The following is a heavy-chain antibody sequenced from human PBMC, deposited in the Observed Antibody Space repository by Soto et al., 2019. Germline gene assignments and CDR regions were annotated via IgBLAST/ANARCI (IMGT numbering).Heavy chain of an antibody. V-gene: IGHV3-48*03. D-gene: IGHD2-2*01. CDR3: VRYCSTTLCNGVATRTFDY. CDR1: RFTFGTYE. J-gene: IGHJ4*02. Sequence: GGPLSLSCAAFRFTFGTYEMNWVPQAPGKGLGWVYYISSSGNTGYYADPVKGRFPISRDNTRNSLYLQMNSLRDDATALYYCVRYCSTTLCNGVATRTFDYWGQGTRGTVYS. CDR2: ISSSGNTG.